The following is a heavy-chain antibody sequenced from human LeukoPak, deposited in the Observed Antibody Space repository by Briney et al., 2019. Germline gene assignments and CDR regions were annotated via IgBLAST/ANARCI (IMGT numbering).Heavy chain of an antibody. D-gene: IGHD3-22*01. CDR3: TRGSIAYYYMDV. J-gene: IGHJ6*03. CDR2: LYYSGST. CDR1: GGSISSGGYS. V-gene: IGHV4-30-4*07. Sequence: SETLSLTCAVSGGSISSGGYSWNWIRQPPGKGLEWIGYLYYSGSTYYNPSLESRVTISVDTSKTQFSLKLSSVTAADTAVYYCTRGSIAYYYMDVWGKGTTATISS.